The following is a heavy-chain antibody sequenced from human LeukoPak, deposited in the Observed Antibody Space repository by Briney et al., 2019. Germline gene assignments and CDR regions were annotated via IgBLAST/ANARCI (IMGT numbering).Heavy chain of an antibody. CDR2: IYYSGST. CDR3: ARDARSGYDYGIGFDP. Sequence: SETLSLTCTVSGGSISSSSYYWGWIRQPPGKGLEWIGSIYYSGSTNYNPSLKSRVTISVDKSKNQFSLKLSSVTAADTAVYYCARDARSGYDYGIGFDPWGQGTLVTVSS. CDR1: GGSISSSSYY. D-gene: IGHD5-12*01. J-gene: IGHJ5*02. V-gene: IGHV4-39*07.